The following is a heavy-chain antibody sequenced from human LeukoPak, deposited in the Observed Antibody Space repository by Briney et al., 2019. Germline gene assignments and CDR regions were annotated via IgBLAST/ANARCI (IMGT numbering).Heavy chain of an antibody. CDR3: ARHSGSATYCSGGSCYVDY. D-gene: IGHD2-15*01. CDR1: GGSISSYF. J-gene: IGHJ4*02. Sequence: SETLSLTCTVSGGSISSYFWSWIRQPPGKGLEWIGYISYSGSTNYNPSLKSRVTISVDTSKNQFSLKLSSVTAADTAVYYCARHSGSATYCSGGSCYVDYWGQGTLVTVSS. CDR2: ISYSGST. V-gene: IGHV4-59*08.